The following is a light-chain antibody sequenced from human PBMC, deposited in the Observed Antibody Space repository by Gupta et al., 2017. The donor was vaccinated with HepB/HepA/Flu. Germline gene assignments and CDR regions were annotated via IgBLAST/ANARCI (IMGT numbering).Light chain of an antibody. CDR3: VHHYSGDRWV. CDR1: TGAVTSGYF. J-gene: IGLJ3*02. Sequence: TVVSQHPSLTVSPGGTVTLTCDSRTGAVTSGYFPSWFQQKPGQAPSVLIDRTSNKHSWTPARCAGSVGGGKAVITTAGEEDEDEAYYYCVHHYSGDRWVFGGGTKLTVL. V-gene: IGLV7-43*01. CDR2: RTS.